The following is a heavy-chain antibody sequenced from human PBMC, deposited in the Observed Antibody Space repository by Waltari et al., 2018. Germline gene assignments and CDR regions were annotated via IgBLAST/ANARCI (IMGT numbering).Heavy chain of an antibody. D-gene: IGHD1-26*01. CDR1: GQSIDSNAW. CDR2: IHRSGRT. V-gene: IGHV4-4*02. Sequence: QVQLQQSGPGLVEPSGTLSLTCTVSGQSIDSNAWWSWVRQSPETGLEWIGQIHRSGRTNYNPSFESRVTISADTSNNHFSLRLTSTTAADTAMYYCARDRGIGLFLDSWGQGTLVTVSP. J-gene: IGHJ1*01. CDR3: ARDRGIGLFLDS.